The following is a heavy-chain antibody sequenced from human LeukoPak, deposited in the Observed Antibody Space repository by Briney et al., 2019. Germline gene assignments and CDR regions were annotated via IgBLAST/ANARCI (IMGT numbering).Heavy chain of an antibody. D-gene: IGHD1-7*01. CDR1: GGSISSYY. J-gene: IGHJ5*02. V-gene: IGHV4-4*07. CDR3: ARDHKNWNYAANWFDP. Sequence: SETLSLTCTVSGGSISSYYWSWIRQPAGKGLEWIGRIYTSGSTNYNPSLKSRVTMSVDTSKNQFSLKLSSVTAADTAVYYCARDHKNWNYAANWFDPWGQGTLVTVSS. CDR2: IYTSGST.